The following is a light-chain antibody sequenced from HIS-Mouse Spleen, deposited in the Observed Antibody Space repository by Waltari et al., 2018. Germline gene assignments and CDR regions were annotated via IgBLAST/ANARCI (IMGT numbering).Light chain of an antibody. Sequence: EIVLTQSPGTLSLSPGERATLSCRASQSVSSSYLAWYQQKPGQAPRLLIYGASSRATGVPDRFSGSGYGTDFTRTISRLEAKDFAVYYCQQYGSSPPALTFGGGTKVEIK. V-gene: IGKV3-20*01. CDR1: QSVSSSY. CDR2: GAS. CDR3: QQYGSSPPALT. J-gene: IGKJ4*01.